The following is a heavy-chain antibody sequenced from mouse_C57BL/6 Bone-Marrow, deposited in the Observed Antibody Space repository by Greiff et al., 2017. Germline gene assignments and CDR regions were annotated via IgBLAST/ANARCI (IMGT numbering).Heavy chain of an antibody. CDR1: GFTFSSYA. Sequence: EVPGVEPGGGLVKPGGSLKLSCAASGFTFSSYAMSWVRQTPEKRLAWVATISDGGSYTYYPDNVKGRCTISRDNANHNLYLQMSHLKSEDKAMYDCAREGLITTPFDFWGQGTTLTVSA. J-gene: IGHJ2*01. V-gene: IGHV5-4*01. CDR3: AREGLITTPFDF. D-gene: IGHD1-1*01. CDR2: ISDGGSYT.